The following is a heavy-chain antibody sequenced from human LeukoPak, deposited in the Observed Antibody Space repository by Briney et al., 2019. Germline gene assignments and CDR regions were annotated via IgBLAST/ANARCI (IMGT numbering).Heavy chain of an antibody. Sequence: ASVKVSCKASGYTFTSYGISWVRQAPGQGLEWMGWISAYNGNTNYAQKLQGRVTMTTDTSTSTAYMELRSLRSDDTAVYYCARVGPGEYYYYYMDVWGKGTTATVSS. J-gene: IGHJ6*03. CDR2: ISAYNGNT. CDR3: ARVGPGEYYYYYMDV. D-gene: IGHD1-14*01. CDR1: GYTFTSYG. V-gene: IGHV1-18*01.